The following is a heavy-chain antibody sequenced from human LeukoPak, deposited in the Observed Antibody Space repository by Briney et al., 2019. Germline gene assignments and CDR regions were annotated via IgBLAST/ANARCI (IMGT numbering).Heavy chain of an antibody. V-gene: IGHV3-30-3*01. CDR2: ILYDGSYK. CDR1: GFTFSSYA. D-gene: IGHD3-3*01. CDR3: AREDKLRFLEWLPSYYFDY. Sequence: GGSLRLSCAASGFTFSSYAMHWVRQAPGKGLEWVAVILYDGSYKYYADSLKGRFTISRDNSKNTLYLQMNSLRAEDTAVYYCAREDKLRFLEWLPSYYFDYWGQGTLVTVSS. J-gene: IGHJ4*02.